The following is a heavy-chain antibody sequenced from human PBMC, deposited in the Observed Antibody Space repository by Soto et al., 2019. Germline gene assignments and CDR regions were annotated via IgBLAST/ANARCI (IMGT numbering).Heavy chain of an antibody. V-gene: IGHV3-73*01. CDR2: IRNKANNYAT. D-gene: IGHD1-1*01. CDR3: AGPGPFDS. CDR1: GFTFAGSA. J-gene: IGHJ4*02. Sequence: DVQMVESGGGLVQPGGSLKLSCATTGFTFAGSAIHWVRQAPGKGLEWIGRIRNKANNYATAYPASVAGRFTISRDHTKTTAYLEMNSLKTEGTAMNYCAGPGPFDSWGQGTLITVSS.